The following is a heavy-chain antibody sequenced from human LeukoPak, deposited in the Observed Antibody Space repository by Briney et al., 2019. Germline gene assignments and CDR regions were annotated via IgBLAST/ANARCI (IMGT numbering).Heavy chain of an antibody. CDR3: ARSRSLDY. CDR1: GFTFSTYV. CDR2: ISGSGSTT. J-gene: IGHJ4*02. Sequence: GRSLRLSCAASGFTFSTYVMSWVRQAPGKGLEWVSGISGSGSTTFYADSVKGRFTISRDHSKNTIYLQVNSLRAEDTAVYYCARSRSLDYWGQGTLVTVSS. D-gene: IGHD2-2*01. V-gene: IGHV3-23*01.